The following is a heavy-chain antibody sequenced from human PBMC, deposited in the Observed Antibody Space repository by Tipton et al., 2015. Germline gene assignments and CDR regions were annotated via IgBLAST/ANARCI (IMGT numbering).Heavy chain of an antibody. CDR2: ILWNSNTI. J-gene: IGHJ1*01. V-gene: IGHV3-9*01. CDR1: GFTFGDYA. CDR3: AIDSPGRYPFDF. D-gene: IGHD3-10*01. Sequence: SLRLSCATSGFTFGDYAMHWVRQAPGKGLEWVSGILWNSNTIGYADSVKGRFTISRDNARNSLYLQMNSLRVEDTAVYYCAIDSPGRYPFDFWGQGTLVTVSS.